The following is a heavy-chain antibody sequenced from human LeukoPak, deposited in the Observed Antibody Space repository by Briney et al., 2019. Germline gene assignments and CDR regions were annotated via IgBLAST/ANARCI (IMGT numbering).Heavy chain of an antibody. CDR3: ARESKLWFGETR. D-gene: IGHD3-10*01. CDR1: GGSISSFY. V-gene: IGHV4-4*08. Sequence: SETLSLTCTVSGGSISSFYWSWIRQPPGKGLEWIGYIYYTGSTNYNPSLKSRVTISVDTSKNQFSLKLTSVTAADTAVYYCARESKLWFGETRWGQGTLVTVSS. J-gene: IGHJ4*02. CDR2: IYYTGST.